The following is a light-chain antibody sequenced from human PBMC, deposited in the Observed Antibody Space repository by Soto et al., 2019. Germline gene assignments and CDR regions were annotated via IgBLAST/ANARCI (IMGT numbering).Light chain of an antibody. CDR3: IQALQSPPFT. CDR2: LGX. CDR1: QSLLGSNGYNY. Sequence: DVVMTQSPLSLPVTPGEPASVAXRSSQSLLGSNGYNYLYWYXQKPXXXTQLXXXLGXSRASGVPDRFSGSGAGTDFTLKISRVEAEDVGVYDCIQALQSPPFTFGPGTKVDIK. J-gene: IGKJ3*01. V-gene: IGKV2-28*01.